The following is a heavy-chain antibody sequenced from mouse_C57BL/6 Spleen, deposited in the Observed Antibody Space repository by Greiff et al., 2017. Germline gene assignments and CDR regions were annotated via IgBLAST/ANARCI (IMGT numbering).Heavy chain of an antibody. CDR3: ARPPHLLYYFDY. D-gene: IGHD2-1*01. Sequence: DVQLVESGGDLVKPGGSLKLSCAASGFTFSSYDMSWVRQTPDKRLEWVATISGGGSYTYYPDSVKGRFTISRDNAKNTLYLQMSSLKSEDTAMYYCARPPHLLYYFDYWGQGTTLTVSS. CDR1: GFTFSSYD. CDR2: ISGGGSYT. J-gene: IGHJ2*01. V-gene: IGHV5-6*01.